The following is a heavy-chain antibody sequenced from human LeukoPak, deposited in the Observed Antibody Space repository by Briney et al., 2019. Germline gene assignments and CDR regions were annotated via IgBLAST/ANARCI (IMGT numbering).Heavy chain of an antibody. CDR1: GYTFTSYG. CDR2: ISAYNGNT. D-gene: IGHD3-22*01. J-gene: IGHJ4*02. V-gene: IGHV1-18*01. CDR3: ARVSPGSTYYYDSSGYWTGLNFDY. Sequence: ASVKLSCKASGYTFTSYGISWVRRAPGQGLEWMGWISAYNGNTNYAQKLQGRVTMTTDTSTSTAYMELRSLRSDYTAVYYCARVSPGSTYYYDSSGYWTGLNFDYWGQGTLVTVSS.